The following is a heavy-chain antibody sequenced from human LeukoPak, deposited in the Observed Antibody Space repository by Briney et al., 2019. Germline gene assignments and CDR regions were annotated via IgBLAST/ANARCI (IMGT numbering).Heavy chain of an antibody. CDR1: GFTFSSYG. V-gene: IGHV3-33*06. CDR2: IWYDGSNK. Sequence: GRSLRLXCAASGFTFSSYGMHWVRQAPGKELEWVAVIWYDGSNKYYADSVKGRLTISRDNSKTTLYLQMNSLRAEDTAVYYCAKISIAVAGSASDAFDIWGQGTMVTVSS. D-gene: IGHD6-19*01. J-gene: IGHJ3*02. CDR3: AKISIAVAGSASDAFDI.